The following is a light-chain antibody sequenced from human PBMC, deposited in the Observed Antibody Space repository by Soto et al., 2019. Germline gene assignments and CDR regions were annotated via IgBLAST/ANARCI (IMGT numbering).Light chain of an antibody. CDR3: QQYGSSHS. Sequence: EIVLTQSPGTLSLSPGERATLSCRASQTVSSNYLAWYQQKPGQAPRLLIYGASSRATGIPDRFSGSGSGTDFTLTISRLEPEYLAVYYWQQYGSSHSFGQGTKVEIK. V-gene: IGKV3-20*01. CDR1: QTVSSNY. CDR2: GAS. J-gene: IGKJ1*01.